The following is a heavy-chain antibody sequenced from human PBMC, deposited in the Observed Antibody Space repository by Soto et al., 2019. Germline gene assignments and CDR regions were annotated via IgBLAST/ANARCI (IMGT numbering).Heavy chain of an antibody. Sequence: EVQLVESGGGLVKPGGSLRLSCAASGFPFSSYSMNWVRQAPGKGLEWVSSISSSSSYIYYADSVKGRFTISRDNAKNSLYLQMNSLRAEDTAVYYCARGPYYYGSGTDAFEIWGQGTMVTVSS. D-gene: IGHD3-10*01. V-gene: IGHV3-21*01. CDR1: GFPFSSYS. J-gene: IGHJ3*02. CDR3: ARGPYYYGSGTDAFEI. CDR2: ISSSSSYI.